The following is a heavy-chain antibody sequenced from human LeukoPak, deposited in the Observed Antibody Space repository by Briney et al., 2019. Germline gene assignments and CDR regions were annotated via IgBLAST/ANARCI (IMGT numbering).Heavy chain of an antibody. V-gene: IGHV4-4*07. CDR2: IYTSGST. CDR3: ATDGMVRGPDAWFDS. CDR1: GGSISSYY. Sequence: SETLSLTCTVSGGSISSYYWSWIRQPAGKGLEWIGRIYTSGSTNYNPSLKSRVTMSVDTSKNQFSLKLSSVTAADTAVYYCATDGMVRGPDAWFDSWGQGTLVTVSS. D-gene: IGHD3-10*01. J-gene: IGHJ5*01.